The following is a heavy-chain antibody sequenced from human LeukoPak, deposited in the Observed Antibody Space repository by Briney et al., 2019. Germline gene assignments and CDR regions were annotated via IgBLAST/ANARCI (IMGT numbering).Heavy chain of an antibody. D-gene: IGHD2-15*01. Sequence: PSETLSLTRTVSGGSISSSSYYWGWIRQPPGKGLQWIGSIFYSGSTYYNPSLKSRVTMSVDTSKNQFSLTLNSVTAADTAVYYCARLSVAAHPFDYWGQGTLVPVS. CDR3: ARLSVAAHPFDY. J-gene: IGHJ4*02. CDR2: IFYSGST. CDR1: GGSISSSSYY. V-gene: IGHV4-39*01.